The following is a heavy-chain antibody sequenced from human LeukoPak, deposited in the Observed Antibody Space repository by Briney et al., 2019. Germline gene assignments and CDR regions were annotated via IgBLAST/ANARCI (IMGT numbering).Heavy chain of an antibody. J-gene: IGHJ4*02. V-gene: IGHV3-11*01. CDR1: GFTFSDYY. D-gene: IGHD2-2*01. CDR2: ISSSGSTI. CDR3: ARDSRVVVPAAIPRITDY. Sequence: GGSLRLSCAASGFTFSDYYMSWIRQAPGKGLEWVSYISSSGSTIYYADSVKGRFTISRDNAKNSLYLQMNSLRAEDTAVYYCARDSRVVVPAAIPRITDYWGRGILVTVTS.